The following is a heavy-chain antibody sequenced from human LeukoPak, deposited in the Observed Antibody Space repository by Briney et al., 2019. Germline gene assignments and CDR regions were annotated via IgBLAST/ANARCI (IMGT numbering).Heavy chain of an antibody. CDR2: IKQDGSEK. V-gene: IGHV3-7*01. CDR3: ARLGGGHSSSWYDAFDI. J-gene: IGHJ3*02. CDR1: GFTFSSYW. Sequence: GGSLRLSCAASGFTFSSYWMSWVRQAPGKGLEWVANIKQDGSEKYYVDSVKGRFTISRDNAKNSLYLQMNSLSAEDTAVYYCARLGGGHSSSWYDAFDIWGQGTMVPVSS. D-gene: IGHD6-13*01.